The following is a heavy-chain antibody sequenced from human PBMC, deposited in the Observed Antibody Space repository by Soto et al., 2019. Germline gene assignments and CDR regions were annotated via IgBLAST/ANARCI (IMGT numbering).Heavy chain of an antibody. V-gene: IGHV3-15*01. D-gene: IGHD2-2*02. CDR2: IKSKTDGGTT. CDR3: TTAEGVPAAISSNWFDP. CDR1: GFTFSNAW. J-gene: IGHJ5*01. Sequence: PGGSLRLSCAASGFTFSNAWMSWVRQAPGKGLEWVGRIKSKTDGGTTDYAAPVKGRFTISRDDSKNTLYLQMNSLKTDDTAVYYCTTAEGVPAAISSNWFDPWGQGTLVTVSS.